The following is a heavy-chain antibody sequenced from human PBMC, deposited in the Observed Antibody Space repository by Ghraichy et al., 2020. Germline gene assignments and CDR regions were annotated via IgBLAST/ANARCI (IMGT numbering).Heavy chain of an antibody. CDR2: IYYSGST. V-gene: IGHV4-39*01. J-gene: IGHJ3*02. D-gene: IGHD3-22*01. CDR3: ARQELSSGYYHAFDI. Sequence: SETLSLTCSVSGVPASSSSWNWGWIRQPPRKGLEWIGSIYYSGSTYYNPPLKSRVTISVDTSKNQFSLKLISVTAADTAVYYCARQELSSGYYHAFDIWGQGTMVTVSS. CDR1: GVPASSSSWN.